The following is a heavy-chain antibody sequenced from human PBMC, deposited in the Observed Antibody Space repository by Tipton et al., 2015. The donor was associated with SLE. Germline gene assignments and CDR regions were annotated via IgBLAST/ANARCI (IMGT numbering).Heavy chain of an antibody. D-gene: IGHD5-12*01. Sequence: TLSLTCTVPGGSISASYYWGWIRQSPGKGPEWIGSASYSGSTYYNPSLKSRLTISVDTSKDHFSLNLSSVTAADTAVYYCARLGYSGYVFDYWGQGTLVTVSS. CDR1: GGSISASYY. CDR2: ASYSGST. J-gene: IGHJ4*02. V-gene: IGHV4-39*02. CDR3: ARLGYSGYVFDY.